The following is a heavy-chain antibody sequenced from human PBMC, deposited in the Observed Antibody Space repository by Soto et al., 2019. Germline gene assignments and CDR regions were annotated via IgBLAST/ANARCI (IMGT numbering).Heavy chain of an antibody. CDR1: GFTFSSFE. J-gene: IGHJ4*02. D-gene: IGHD3-10*01. CDR2: INGGGSTI. V-gene: IGHV3-48*03. Sequence: GGSLRLSCVASGFTFSSFEMNWFRQAPGQGLEWVSYINGGGSTIYYADSVKGRFTISRDNAKNSLYLQMSSLRAEDTAVYYCSRDISRVRGVIRDYWGQGTLTTVSS. CDR3: SRDISRVRGVIRDY.